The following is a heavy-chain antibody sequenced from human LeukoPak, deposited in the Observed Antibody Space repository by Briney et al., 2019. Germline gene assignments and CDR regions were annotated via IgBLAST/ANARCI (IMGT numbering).Heavy chain of an antibody. J-gene: IGHJ6*03. D-gene: IGHD3-3*01. CDR3: ASELYYDFWSGYYPSYYYYMDV. CDR1: GYTFTSYG. V-gene: IGHV1-18*01. Sequence: GASVKVSCKASGYTFTSYGISWVRQAPGQGLEWMGWISAYNGNTNYAQKLQGRVTMTTDTSTSTAYMELRSLRSDDTAVYYCASELYYDFWSGYYPSYYYYMDVWGKGTTVTVSS. CDR2: ISAYNGNT.